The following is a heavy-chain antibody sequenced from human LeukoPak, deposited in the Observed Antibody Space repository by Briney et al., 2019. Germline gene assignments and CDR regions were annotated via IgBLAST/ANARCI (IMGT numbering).Heavy chain of an antibody. CDR3: ARGYSSGWSDDLKFDP. CDR1: GYTFTGYY. V-gene: IGHV1-2*02. J-gene: IGHJ5*02. Sequence: GASVKVSCKASGYTFTGYYMHWVRQAPGQGLEWMGWINPNSGGTNYAQKFQGRVTMTRDTSISTAYMELSRLRSDDTAVYYCARGYSSGWSDDLKFDPWGQGTLVTVSS. D-gene: IGHD6-19*01. CDR2: INPNSGGT.